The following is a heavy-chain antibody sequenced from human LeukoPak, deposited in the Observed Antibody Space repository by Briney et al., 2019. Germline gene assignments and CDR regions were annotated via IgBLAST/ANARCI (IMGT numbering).Heavy chain of an antibody. Sequence: LAASVKVSCKASGGTFSSYAISWVRQAPGQGLEWMGGIIPIFGTANYAQKFQGTVTITTDESTSTAYMGLSSLRSEDTAAYYCAAHYYDSSGYFDYWGQGTLVTVSS. CDR2: IIPIFGTA. CDR1: GGTFSSYA. J-gene: IGHJ4*02. D-gene: IGHD3-22*01. CDR3: AAHYYDSSGYFDY. V-gene: IGHV1-69*05.